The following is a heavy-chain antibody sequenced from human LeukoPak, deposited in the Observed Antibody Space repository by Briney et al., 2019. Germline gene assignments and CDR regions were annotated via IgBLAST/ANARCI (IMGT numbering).Heavy chain of an antibody. Sequence: SETLSLTCAVSGGSISSGGYSWSWIRQPPGKGLEWIGYIYHSGSTYYNPSLKSRVTISVDTSTNQLSLKLTSLTAADTAVYYCARGKDGLDWYFDLWGRGTLVTVSS. CDR1: GGSISSGGYS. CDR3: ARGKDGLDWYFDL. J-gene: IGHJ2*01. CDR2: IYHSGST. V-gene: IGHV4-30-2*01. D-gene: IGHD5-24*01.